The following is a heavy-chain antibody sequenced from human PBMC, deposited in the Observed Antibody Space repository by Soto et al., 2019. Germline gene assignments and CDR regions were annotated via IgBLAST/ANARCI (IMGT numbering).Heavy chain of an antibody. CDR1: GGSISSYY. J-gene: IGHJ5*02. V-gene: IGHV4-59*08. Sequence: SETLSLTCTVSGGSISSYYWSWIRQPPGKGLEWIAYIYYSGNTNYNPSLKSRVTISLDTSKSQFSLKLISVTAADTAVYYCARLNFGVRFFDPWGQGTLVTVSS. CDR2: IYYSGNT. D-gene: IGHD3-3*01. CDR3: ARLNFGVRFFDP.